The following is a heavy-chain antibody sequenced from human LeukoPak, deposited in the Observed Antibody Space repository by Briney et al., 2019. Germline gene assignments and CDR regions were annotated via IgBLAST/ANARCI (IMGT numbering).Heavy chain of an antibody. V-gene: IGHV3-33*08. J-gene: IGHJ4*02. CDR2: IWYDGSNK. Sequence: GGSLRLSCAASGFTVSSNYMNWVRQAPGKGLEWVAVIWYDGSNKYYADSVKGRFTISRDNSKNTLYLQVNSLRAEDTAVYYCARDQAESSGFDYWGQGTLVTVSS. D-gene: IGHD6-6*01. CDR1: GFTVSSNY. CDR3: ARDQAESSGFDY.